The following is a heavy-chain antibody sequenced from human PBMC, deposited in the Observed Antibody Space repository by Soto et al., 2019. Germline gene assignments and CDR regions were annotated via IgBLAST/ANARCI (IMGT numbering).Heavy chain of an antibody. CDR2: INHSGST. J-gene: IGHJ6*02. CDR3: ARPYSSSWYRAGYYGMDV. CDR1: GGSFSGYY. V-gene: IGHV4-34*01. D-gene: IGHD6-13*01. Sequence: ETLSLTCAVYGGSFSGYYWSWIRQPPGKGLEWIGEINHSGSTNYNPSLKSRVTISVDTSKNQFSLKLSSVTAADTAVYYCARPYSSSWYRAGYYGMDVWGQGPTVTVPS.